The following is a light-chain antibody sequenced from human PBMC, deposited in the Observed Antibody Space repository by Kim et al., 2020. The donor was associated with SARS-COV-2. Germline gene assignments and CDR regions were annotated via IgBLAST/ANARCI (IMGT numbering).Light chain of an antibody. J-gene: IGKJ1*01. CDR2: DAS. Sequence: EIVLTESPATLSLSPGERATLSCRASQSVSSSLAWYQQKPGQAPRLLVYDASTRATGIPARFSGSGSGTDFTLTISSLEPEDFAVYYCQQRSSWPWTFGQGTKVDIK. CDR1: QSVSSS. V-gene: IGKV3-11*01. CDR3: QQRSSWPWT.